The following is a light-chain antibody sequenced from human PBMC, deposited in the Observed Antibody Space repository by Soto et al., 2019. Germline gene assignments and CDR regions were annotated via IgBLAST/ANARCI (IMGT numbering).Light chain of an antibody. CDR1: QSVLYSSNNKNY. CDR2: WAS. V-gene: IGKV4-1*01. CDR3: QQYYSTPA. Sequence: DIVMTQSQDSLAVSLGERATINCKSSQSVLYSSNNKNYLAWYQQKPGQPPKLLIYWASTRESGVPDRFSGSGSGTDFPLTISSLQAEDVAVYYCQQYYSTPAFGPGNKVDIK. J-gene: IGKJ3*01.